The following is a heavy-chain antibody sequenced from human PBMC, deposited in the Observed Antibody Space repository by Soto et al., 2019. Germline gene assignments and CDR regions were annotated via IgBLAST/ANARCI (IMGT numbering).Heavy chain of an antibody. Sequence: ASVKVSCKASGYTFTSYDINWVRQATGQGLEWMGWMNPNSGNTGYARKFQGRVTMTRNTSISTAYMELSSLRSEDTAVYYCAGGNDSLRYFYCFAKGDAFDIWGQGTMVTVSS. CDR3: AGGNDSLRYFYCFAKGDAFDI. CDR2: MNPNSGNT. V-gene: IGHV1-8*01. J-gene: IGHJ3*02. D-gene: IGHD3-9*01. CDR1: GYTFTSYD.